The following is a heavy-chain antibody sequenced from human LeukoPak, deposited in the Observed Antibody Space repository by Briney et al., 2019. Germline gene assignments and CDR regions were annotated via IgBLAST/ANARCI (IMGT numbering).Heavy chain of an antibody. CDR1: GFTFSSYG. J-gene: IGHJ6*03. CDR2: IWYDGSNK. Sequence: GGSLRLSCAAFGFTFSSYGMHWVRQAPGKGLEWVAVIWYDGSNKYYADSVKGRFTISRDNSKNTLYLQMNSLRAEDTAVYYCARGVLGTTHLYYYMDVWGKGTTVTVSS. V-gene: IGHV3-33*01. CDR3: ARGVLGTTHLYYYMDV. D-gene: IGHD2/OR15-2a*01.